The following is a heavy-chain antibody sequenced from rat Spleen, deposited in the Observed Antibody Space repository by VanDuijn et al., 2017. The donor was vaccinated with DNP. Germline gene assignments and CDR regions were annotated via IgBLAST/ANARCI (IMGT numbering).Heavy chain of an antibody. CDR2: ITNTGGST. J-gene: IGHJ4*01. CDR1: GFIFSNYW. Sequence: EVQLVESGGGPVQPGRSLKLSCLASGFIFSNYWMTWIRQAPGKGLEWVASITNTGGSTYYPDSVKGRPTIPRDNAKSTLYLQMNSLRSEDTATYYCATALITMAAIRYYVMDAWGQGASVTVSS. D-gene: IGHD1-2*01. CDR3: ATALITMAAIRYYVMDA. V-gene: IGHV5-31*01.